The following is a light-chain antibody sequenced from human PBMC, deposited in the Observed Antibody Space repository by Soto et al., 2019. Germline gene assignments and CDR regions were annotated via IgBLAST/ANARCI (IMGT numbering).Light chain of an antibody. V-gene: IGKV3D-15*01. CDR1: QSVSSN. Sequence: EIVMTQSPATLSVSPGERATLSCRASQSVSSNLAWYQQKAGQAPRLIIYDASVRATGIPARFSGSGSGTDFTLTISSLEPEDFAVYYCQEGTYWPAFGGGTKVEIK. CDR3: QEGTYWPA. J-gene: IGKJ4*01. CDR2: DAS.